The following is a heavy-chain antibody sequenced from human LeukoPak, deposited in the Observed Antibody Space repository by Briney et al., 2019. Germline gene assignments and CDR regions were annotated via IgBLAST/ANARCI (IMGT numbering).Heavy chain of an antibody. D-gene: IGHD3-10*01. J-gene: IGHJ5*02. CDR2: IYYSGNT. Sequence: PSETLSLTCTVSGGSISSSSYYWGWLRQPPGKGLEWIGSIYYSGNTYYNPSLKSRVTISVDTSKNQFSLKLSSVTAADTAVYYCARTGSGFDPWGQGTLVTVSS. CDR3: ARTGSGFDP. V-gene: IGHV4-39*01. CDR1: GGSISSSSYY.